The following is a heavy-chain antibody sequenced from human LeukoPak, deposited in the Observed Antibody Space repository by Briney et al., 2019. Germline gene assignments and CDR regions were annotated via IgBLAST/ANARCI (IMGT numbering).Heavy chain of an antibody. D-gene: IGHD5-24*01. CDR3: ARVGDGYNLYYFDY. Sequence: PSETLSLTCAVYGGSFSGYYWSWIRQPPRKGLEWIGEINHSGSTTYNPSLKSRVTISVDTSKNQFSLKLSSVTAADTAVYYCARVGDGYNLYYFDYWGQGTLVTVSS. J-gene: IGHJ4*02. CDR1: GGSFSGYY. V-gene: IGHV4-34*01. CDR2: INHSGST.